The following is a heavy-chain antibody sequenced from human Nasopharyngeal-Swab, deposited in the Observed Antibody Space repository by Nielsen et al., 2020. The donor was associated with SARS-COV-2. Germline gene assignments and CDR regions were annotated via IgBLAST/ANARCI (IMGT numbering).Heavy chain of an antibody. CDR1: GYTFTSYD. J-gene: IGHJ6*02. Sequence: SVKVSCKASGYTFTSYDINWVRQATGQGLEWMGWMNPNSANTGCAQKFQGRVTMTRNTSISTAYMELSSLRSEDTAVYYCARARNYVRAAAGTDYYGMDVWGQGTTVTVSS. D-gene: IGHD6-13*01. CDR2: MNPNSANT. V-gene: IGHV1-8*01. CDR3: ARARNYVRAAAGTDYYGMDV.